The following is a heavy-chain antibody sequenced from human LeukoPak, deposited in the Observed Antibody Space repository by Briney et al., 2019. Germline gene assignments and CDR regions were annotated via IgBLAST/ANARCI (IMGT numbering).Heavy chain of an antibody. CDR3: AKRHTVGAY. J-gene: IGHJ4*02. CDR1: GFTFSGQA. V-gene: IGHV3-23*01. Sequence: PGGSLRLSCAASGFTFSGQAMSWVRQTPGKGLEWVSAISGGGNTYYADSVKGRFTISRDNSKNTLYLQMNSLRAEDTALYYCAKRHTVGAYWGQGTLVTVSS. CDR2: ISGGGNT. D-gene: IGHD4-17*01.